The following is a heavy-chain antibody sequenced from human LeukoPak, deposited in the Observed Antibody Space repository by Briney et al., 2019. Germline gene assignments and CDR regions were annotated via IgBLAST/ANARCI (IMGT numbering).Heavy chain of an antibody. J-gene: IGHJ4*02. CDR3: ARGNWNYPFDY. CDR1: GFTVGSNY. V-gene: IGHV3-53*01. CDR2: IYGGGST. D-gene: IGHD1-7*01. Sequence: AGGSLRLSCAASGFTVGSNYMSWVRQAPGKGLEWVSVIYGGGSTYYADSVKGRFTISRDISKNTLYLQMNSLSAEDTAVYYCARGNWNYPFDYWGQGTLVTVSS.